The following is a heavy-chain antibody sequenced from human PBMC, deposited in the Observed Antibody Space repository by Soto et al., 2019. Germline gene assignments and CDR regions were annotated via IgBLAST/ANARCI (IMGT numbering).Heavy chain of an antibody. D-gene: IGHD2-15*01. CDR3: ARHVGDIVVVVAATDPGEHAFDI. V-gene: IGHV4-59*08. CDR2: IYYSGST. Sequence: PSETLSLTCTVSGGSIGSYYWSWIRQPPGKGLEWIGYIYYSGSTNYNPSLKSRVTISVDTSKNQFSLKLSSVTAADTAVYYCARHVGDIVVVVAATDPGEHAFDIWGQGTMVTVSS. CDR1: GGSIGSYY. J-gene: IGHJ3*02.